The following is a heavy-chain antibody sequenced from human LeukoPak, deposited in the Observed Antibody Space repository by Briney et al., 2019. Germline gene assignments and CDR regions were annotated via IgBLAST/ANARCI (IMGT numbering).Heavy chain of an antibody. CDR3: ARRVGFYGSGSLNYFDP. V-gene: IGHV3-30*02. Sequence: GGSLRLSCAASAFTFSSYGMHWVRQAPGKGLEWVAFNRYDGSNKYYADSVKGRFTISRDNSKNTLYLQMNSLRADDTAMYFCARRVGFYGSGSLNYFDPWGQGILVTVSS. CDR1: AFTFSSYG. D-gene: IGHD3-10*01. CDR2: NRYDGSNK. J-gene: IGHJ5*01.